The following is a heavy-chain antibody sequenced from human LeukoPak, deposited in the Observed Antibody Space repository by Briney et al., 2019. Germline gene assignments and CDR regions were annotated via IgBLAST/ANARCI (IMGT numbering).Heavy chain of an antibody. Sequence: GGSLGLSCAASGFSFSDYFMNWVRLAPGKGLEWISYISSSSTTIYYSDFAKGRFTVSRDNARNLLYLQMNNLRVDDTAVYYCAREGDTTGADGTESDSWGQGALVTVSS. D-gene: IGHD6-13*01. V-gene: IGHV3-48*01. CDR2: ISSSSTTI. CDR3: AREGDTTGADGTESDS. CDR1: GFSFSDYF. J-gene: IGHJ5*02.